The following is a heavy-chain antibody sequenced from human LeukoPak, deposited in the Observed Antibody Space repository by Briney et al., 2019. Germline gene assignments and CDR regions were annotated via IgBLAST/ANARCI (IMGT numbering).Heavy chain of an antibody. D-gene: IGHD6-13*01. Sequence: GGSLRLSCAASRFTFSSYWMSWVRQAPGKGLEWVANIKEDGSERYYVDSVKGRFTISRDNAKDSLYVQLNSLRAEDTAVYFCARDRSSSRKYSSFDFWGQGTLVTVSS. J-gene: IGHJ4*02. CDR3: ARDRSSSRKYSSFDF. CDR1: RFTFSSYW. V-gene: IGHV3-7*04. CDR2: IKEDGSER.